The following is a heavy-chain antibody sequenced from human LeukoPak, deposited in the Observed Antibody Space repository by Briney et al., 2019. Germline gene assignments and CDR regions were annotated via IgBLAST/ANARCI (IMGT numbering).Heavy chain of an antibody. CDR2: IKQDGSEK. Sequence: GGSLRLSCAVSGFTFSSYAMNWVRQAPGKGLEWVANIKQDGSEKYYVDSVKGRFTISRDNAKNSLYLQMNSLRAEDTAVYYCARDYYYYDSSGYYYWGQGTLVTVSS. CDR3: ARDYYYYDSSGYYY. CDR1: GFTFSSYA. D-gene: IGHD3-22*01. V-gene: IGHV3-7*01. J-gene: IGHJ4*02.